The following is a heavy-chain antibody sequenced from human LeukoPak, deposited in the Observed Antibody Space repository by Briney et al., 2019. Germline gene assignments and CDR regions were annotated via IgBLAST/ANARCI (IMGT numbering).Heavy chain of an antibody. CDR1: GYTFTSYY. CDR3: ARTLYSSGWYYDY. CDR2: INPSGGST. D-gene: IGHD6-19*01. J-gene: IGHJ4*01. V-gene: IGHV1-46*01. Sequence: ASVKVSCKASGYTFTSYYMHWVRQAPGRGLEWMGIINPSGGSTSYAQKFQGRVTTTTDTSTSTVYMELTSPRSQDTAVYYCARTLYSSGWYYDYWGPGTLVTVSS.